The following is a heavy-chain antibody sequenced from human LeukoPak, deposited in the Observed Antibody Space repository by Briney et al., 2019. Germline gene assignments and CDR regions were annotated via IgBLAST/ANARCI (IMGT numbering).Heavy chain of an antibody. CDR1: GYTFTSYG. CDR2: ISAYNGNT. V-gene: IGHV1-18*01. J-gene: IGHJ3*02. CDR3: ARDSSGWYFEAFDI. Sequence: GASVKVSCKASGYTFTSYGISWVRQAPGQGLEWMGWISAYNGNTNYAQKLQGRVTMTTGTSTSTAYMELRSLRSDDTAVYYCARDSSGWYFEAFDIWGQGTMVTVSS. D-gene: IGHD6-19*01.